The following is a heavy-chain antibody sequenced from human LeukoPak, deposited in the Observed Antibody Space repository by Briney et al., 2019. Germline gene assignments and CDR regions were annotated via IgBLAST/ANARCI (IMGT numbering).Heavy chain of an antibody. CDR2: ISGSGGST. D-gene: IGHD3-10*01. J-gene: IGHJ4*02. V-gene: IGHV3-23*01. Sequence: PGGSLRLSCAASGFTFSSYGMSWVRQAPGKGLEWVSAISGSGGSTYYADSVKGRFTISRDNSKNTLYLQMNSLRAEDTAVYYCAKDSLPLDMVRGVISADYFDYWGQGTLVTVSS. CDR1: GFTFSSYG. CDR3: AKDSLPLDMVRGVISADYFDY.